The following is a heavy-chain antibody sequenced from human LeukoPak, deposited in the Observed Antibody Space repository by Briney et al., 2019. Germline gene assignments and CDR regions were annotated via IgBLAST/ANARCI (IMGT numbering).Heavy chain of an antibody. D-gene: IGHD3-22*01. J-gene: IGHJ4*02. CDR3: ARPNSFDYYDSSGIFDY. Sequence: GESLKISCKGSGYSFTSYWIGWVRQMPGKGLEWMGIIYPGDSDTRYSPSFQGQVTISADKSISTAYLQRSSLKASDTAMYYCARPNSFDYYDSSGIFDYWGQGTLVTVSS. V-gene: IGHV5-51*01. CDR2: IYPGDSDT. CDR1: GYSFTSYW.